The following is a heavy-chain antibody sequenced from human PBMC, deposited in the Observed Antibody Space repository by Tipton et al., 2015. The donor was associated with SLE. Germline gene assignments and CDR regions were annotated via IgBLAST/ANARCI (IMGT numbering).Heavy chain of an antibody. CDR3: ARTLDALDI. J-gene: IGHJ3*02. Sequence: TLSLTCTVSGGSISSYYWSWIRQPPGKGLEWIGDASYSGRPNSNPSLKSRVVMSMDKSKNQFSLKLTAVTAADTAVYYCARTLDALDIWGQGTMVTVSS. V-gene: IGHV4-59*08. CDR2: ASYSGRP. CDR1: GGSISSYY.